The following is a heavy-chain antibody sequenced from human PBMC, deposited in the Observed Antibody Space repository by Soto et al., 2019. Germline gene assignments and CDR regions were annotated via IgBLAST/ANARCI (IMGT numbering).Heavy chain of an antibody. CDR2: INQDGTLK. CDR1: GFTFNNYW. Sequence: ESGGGLVQPGGSLRVSCAASGFTFNNYWMSWVRQAPGKGLEWVASINQDGTLKYYVDSVKGRFTISRDNAKNSFFLQMISLTAEDTAVYYCARWQSSGWYLDIWGQGTLLSVSS. D-gene: IGHD6-19*01. J-gene: IGHJ4*02. CDR3: ARWQSSGWYLDI. V-gene: IGHV3-7*03.